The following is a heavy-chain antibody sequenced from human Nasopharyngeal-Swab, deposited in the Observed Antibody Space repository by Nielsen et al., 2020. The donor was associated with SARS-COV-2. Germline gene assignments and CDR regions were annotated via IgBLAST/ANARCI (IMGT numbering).Heavy chain of an antibody. CDR2: IGGSGGST. Sequence: GESLKISCAASGFTFSSYAMSWVRQAPGKGLEWVSTIGGSGGSTYYADSVKGRFTISRDNSMNTLYLQMNSLRAEDTAVYYCAKEPRALTMIGECWGQGTLVTVSS. D-gene: IGHD3-22*01. J-gene: IGHJ4*02. V-gene: IGHV3-23*01. CDR3: AKEPRALTMIGEC. CDR1: GFTFSSYA.